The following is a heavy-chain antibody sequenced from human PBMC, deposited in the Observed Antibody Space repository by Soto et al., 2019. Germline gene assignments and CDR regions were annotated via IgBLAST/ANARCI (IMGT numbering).Heavy chain of an antibody. D-gene: IGHD3-16*01. CDR3: ASVTFGGVVLAH. CDR1: AASFSKYY. J-gene: IGHJ4*02. CDR2: IYFNGNT. V-gene: IGHV4-59*13. Sequence: SETLSLTCTVSAASFSKYYWTWIRQPPGKGLEWIGYIYFNGNTNYNPSLKRRVTISVETSKKQISLNLTSVTDADTAVYFCASVTFGGVVLAHWGQGTLAAVYS.